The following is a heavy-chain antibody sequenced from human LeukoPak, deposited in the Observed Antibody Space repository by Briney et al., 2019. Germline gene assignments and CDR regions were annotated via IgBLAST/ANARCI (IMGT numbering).Heavy chain of an antibody. CDR3: ARDQGSFDY. CDR1: GFTFSSYW. Sequence: GGSLRLSCAASGFTFSSYWMHWIRQAPGKGLVWVSRIHSDGIGTSYADYVRGRFTISRDNAKNTVYLQMNSLGAEDTAVYYCARDQGSFDYWGQGTLVTVSS. CDR2: IHSDGIGT. J-gene: IGHJ4*02. V-gene: IGHV3-74*01.